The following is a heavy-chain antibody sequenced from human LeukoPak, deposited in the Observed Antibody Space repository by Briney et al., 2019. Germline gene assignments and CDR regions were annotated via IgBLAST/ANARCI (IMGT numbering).Heavy chain of an antibody. CDR3: ARGSSYLQT. CDR1: GGSFSGYY. CDR2: INHTGST. D-gene: IGHD2-15*01. J-gene: IGHJ4*02. V-gene: IGHV4-34*01. Sequence: PSETLSLTCAVYGGSFSGYYWSLIRQPPGKGLEWVGEINHTGSTNYNPSLKSRVTISVDTSKNQFSLKLSSVTAADTAVYYCARGSSYLQTWGQGTLVTVSS.